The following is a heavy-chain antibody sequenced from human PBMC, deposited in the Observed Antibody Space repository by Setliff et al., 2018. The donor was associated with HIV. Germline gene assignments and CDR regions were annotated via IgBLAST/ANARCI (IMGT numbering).Heavy chain of an antibody. D-gene: IGHD1-26*01. CDR1: GYTFTDYY. J-gene: IGHJ4*02. Sequence: GASVKVSCKASGYTFTDYYIHWVRQAPGQGLEWMGWINPNSGGTIFAQKFQGRVTMTRDTSISTALMDLSRLTSDDTAVYYCALASIVSTARWNHWGRGTTVTVSS. CDR3: ALASIVSTARWNH. V-gene: IGHV1-2*02. CDR2: INPNSGGT.